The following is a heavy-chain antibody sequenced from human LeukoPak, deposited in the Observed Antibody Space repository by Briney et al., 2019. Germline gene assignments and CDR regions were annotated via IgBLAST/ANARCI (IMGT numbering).Heavy chain of an antibody. CDR1: GFTFSSFA. D-gene: IGHD2-2*02. CDR3: ARAGRSYCSSTSCYNGRGWYFDY. V-gene: IGHV3-23*01. J-gene: IGHJ4*02. Sequence: GGSLRLSCAASGFTFSSFAMSWVRQAPGKGLEWVSAISGSGGSTYYADSVKGRFTISRDNSKNTLYLQMNSLRAEDTAVYYCARAGRSYCSSTSCYNGRGWYFDYWGQGTLVTVSS. CDR2: ISGSGGST.